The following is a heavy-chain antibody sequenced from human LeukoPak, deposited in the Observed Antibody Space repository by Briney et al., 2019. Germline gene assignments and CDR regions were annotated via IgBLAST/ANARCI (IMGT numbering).Heavy chain of an antibody. D-gene: IGHD2-15*01. V-gene: IGHV3-48*01. Sequence: GGSLRLSCAASGFTFSGYSMNWVRQAPGKGLEWVSYISSSSSTIYYADFVKGRFTISRDNAKNSLYLQMNSLRAEDTAVYYCVRTLYCSGGSCYNPHWGQGTLVTVSS. CDR3: VRTLYCSGGSCYNPH. CDR1: GFTFSGYS. J-gene: IGHJ4*02. CDR2: ISSSSSTI.